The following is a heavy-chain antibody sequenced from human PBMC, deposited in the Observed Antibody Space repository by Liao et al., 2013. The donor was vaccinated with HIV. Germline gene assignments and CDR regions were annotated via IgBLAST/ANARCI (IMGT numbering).Heavy chain of an antibody. V-gene: IGHV4-61*02. CDR1: GGSISSGSFY. D-gene: IGHD5-12*01. Sequence: QVQLQESGPGLVKPSQTLSLTCTVSGGSISSGSFYWSWIRQPAGKGLEWIGRIYTSGSTNYNPSLQSRVTISVDTSKNQFSLKLSSVTAADTAVYYCARGSGYSGYVNYWGQGTLGHRLL. CDR3: ARGSGYSGYVNY. J-gene: IGHJ4*02. CDR2: IYTSGST.